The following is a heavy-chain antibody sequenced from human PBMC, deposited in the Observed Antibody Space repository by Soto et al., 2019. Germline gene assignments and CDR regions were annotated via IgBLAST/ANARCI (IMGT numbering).Heavy chain of an antibody. J-gene: IGHJ4*02. CDR2: INHSGST. CDR3: ATSSIGDSSGYFPF. CDR1: GGSFSGYY. Sequence: NPSETLSLTCAVYGGSFSGYYWSWIRQPPGKGLEWIGEINHSGSTNYNPPLKSRVTISVDTSKNQFSLKLSSVTAADTAVYYCATSSIGDSSGYFPFWGQGTLVTVSS. D-gene: IGHD3-22*01. V-gene: IGHV4-34*01.